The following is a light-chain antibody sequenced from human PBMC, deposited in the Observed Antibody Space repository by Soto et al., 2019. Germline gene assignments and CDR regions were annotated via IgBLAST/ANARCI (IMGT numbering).Light chain of an antibody. CDR1: QSVSNW. J-gene: IGKJ1*01. CDR2: DAS. Sequence: DIQMTQSPSTLSASVGDRVTITCRASQSVSNWLAWYQQKPGKAPKLLIYDASNLESGVPSRFSGSGSGTEFTLTISSLQPEDFATYYCQHYNSYSEAFGQGTKVDIK. CDR3: QHYNSYSEA. V-gene: IGKV1-5*01.